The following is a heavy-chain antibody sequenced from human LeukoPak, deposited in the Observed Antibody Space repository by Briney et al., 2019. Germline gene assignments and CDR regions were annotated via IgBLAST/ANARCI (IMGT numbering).Heavy chain of an antibody. J-gene: IGHJ5*02. CDR2: ISAYNGNT. D-gene: IGHD4-17*01. V-gene: IGHV1-18*01. Sequence: ASVKVSCKASGYTFTSYGISWVQQAPGQGLEWMGWISAYNGNTNYAQKLHGRVTMTTDTSTSTAYMELRSLRSDDTAVYYCARDLTDYGDDVNWFDPWGQGTLVTVSS. CDR1: GYTFTSYG. CDR3: ARDLTDYGDDVNWFDP.